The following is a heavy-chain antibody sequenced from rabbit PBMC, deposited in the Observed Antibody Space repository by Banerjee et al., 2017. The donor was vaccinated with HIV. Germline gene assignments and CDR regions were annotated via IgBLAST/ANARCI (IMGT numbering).Heavy chain of an antibody. CDR1: GFSFSSGYY. CDR3: ARGLVAGVLDL. J-gene: IGHJ4*01. Sequence: QSLEESGGDLVKPGASLTLTCTASGFSFSSGYYMCWVRQAPGKGLEWIAFLYPIYGATDYASWVNGRFTVSLDNAQNTVFLQMTSLTAADTATYFCARGLVAGVLDLWGQGTLVTVS. CDR2: LYPIYGAT. V-gene: IGHV1S40*01. D-gene: IGHD3-3*01.